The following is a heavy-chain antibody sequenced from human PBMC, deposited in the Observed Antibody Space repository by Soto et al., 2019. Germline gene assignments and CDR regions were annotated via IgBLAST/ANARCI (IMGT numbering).Heavy chain of an antibody. D-gene: IGHD3-10*01. Sequence: QVQLVQSGAEVKKPGSSVKVSCKASGGTFSSYTIRWVRQAPEQGLEWMGRIIPILGIANYAQKFQGRVTITADKSTSTAYMELSSLRSEDTAVYYCARFRGSYGMDVWGQGTTVTVSS. J-gene: IGHJ6*02. CDR3: ARFRGSYGMDV. CDR1: GGTFSSYT. CDR2: IIPILGIA. V-gene: IGHV1-69*02.